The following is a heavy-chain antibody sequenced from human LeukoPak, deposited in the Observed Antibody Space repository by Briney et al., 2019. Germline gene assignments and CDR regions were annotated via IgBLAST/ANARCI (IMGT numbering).Heavy chain of an antibody. CDR3: ARERINSYGSPFGY. CDR2: IYSGGST. Sequence: GGSLRLSCAASGFTVSTDYMSWVRQAPGKGLEWVSVIYSGGSTYYSDAVKGRFTISRDNSKNTLYLQLNSLRAEDTAVYYCARERINSYGSPFGYWGQGTLVTVSS. J-gene: IGHJ4*02. CDR1: GFTVSTDY. D-gene: IGHD5-18*01. V-gene: IGHV3-53*01.